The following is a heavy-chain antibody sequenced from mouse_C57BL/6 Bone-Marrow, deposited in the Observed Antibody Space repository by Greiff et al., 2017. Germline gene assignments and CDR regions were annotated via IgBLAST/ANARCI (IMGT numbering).Heavy chain of an antibody. CDR1: GYTFTDYY. D-gene: IGHD3-2*02. V-gene: IGHV1-76*01. CDR3: ARQLRLLSLMDY. CDR2: IYPGSGNT. J-gene: IGHJ4*01. Sequence: QVQLKESGAELVRPGASVKLSCKASGYTFTDYYINWVKQRPGQGLEWIARIYPGSGNTYYNEKFKGKATLTAEKSSSTAYMQLSSLTSEDSAFYFCARQLRLLSLMDYWGQGTSVTVSS.